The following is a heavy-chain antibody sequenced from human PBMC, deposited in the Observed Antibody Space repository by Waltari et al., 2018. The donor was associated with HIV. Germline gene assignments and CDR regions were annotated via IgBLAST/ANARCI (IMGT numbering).Heavy chain of an antibody. D-gene: IGHD4-17*01. CDR1: GYKFVNHD. CDR3: TRGLALRIAGAGADV. Sequence: QSPTELKRPGASVSVSGRTSGYKFVNHDITWVRQAVGEGLQWMGYINPKTGDTHCLEKYWGRVTLTRNIATATAYFDLTNLTRDDTATYYCTRGLALRIAGAGADVWGQGTTVIVSS. J-gene: IGHJ6*02. CDR2: INPKTGDT. V-gene: IGHV1-8*02.